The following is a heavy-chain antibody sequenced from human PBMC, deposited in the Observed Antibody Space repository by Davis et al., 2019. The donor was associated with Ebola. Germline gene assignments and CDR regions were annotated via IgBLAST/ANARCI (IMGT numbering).Heavy chain of an antibody. CDR2: ISCSGGST. V-gene: IGHV3-23*01. CDR3: ARKTVGARDGAGTTDNAFDI. D-gene: IGHD1-26*01. Sequence: PGGSLRLSCAASGFTFSSYAMSWVRQAPGKGLEWVSAISCSGGSTYYADSVKGRFTISRDNSKNTLYLQMNSLRVEDTAVYYCARKTVGARDGAGTTDNAFDIWGQGTMVTVSS. CDR1: GFTFSSYA. J-gene: IGHJ3*02.